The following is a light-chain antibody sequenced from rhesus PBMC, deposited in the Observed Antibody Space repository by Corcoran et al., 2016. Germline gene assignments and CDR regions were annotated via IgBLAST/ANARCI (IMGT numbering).Light chain of an antibody. CDR1: QGISSW. J-gene: IGKJ1*01. CDR2: KAF. Sequence: DIQMTQSPSSLSASVGDRVTITCRASQGISSWLAWYQQKPGKAPTLLIYKAFSLQSGVPSRFSGSGSGTDFPLTLSSLQPEDFATYYCQQYNSAPTFGQGTKVEIK. CDR3: QQYNSAPT. V-gene: IGKV1-21*01.